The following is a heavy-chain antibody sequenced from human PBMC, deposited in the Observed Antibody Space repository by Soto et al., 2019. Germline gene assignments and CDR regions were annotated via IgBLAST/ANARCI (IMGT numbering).Heavy chain of an antibody. V-gene: IGHV4-59*01. CDR1: GGSIGSYY. J-gene: IGHJ3*02. CDR3: ARVKEGCGSTSCFRDAFEI. CDR2: INYSGNG. D-gene: IGHD2-2*01. Sequence: QVLLQESGPGLVKPSETLSLTCTVSGGSIGSYYWSWIRQPPGEGLEFIGYINYSGNGKHNPSLRSRVTISVDSSKSQFSLRLTSVTTADTAVYYCARVKEGCGSTSCFRDAFEIWGPGTMVTVSS.